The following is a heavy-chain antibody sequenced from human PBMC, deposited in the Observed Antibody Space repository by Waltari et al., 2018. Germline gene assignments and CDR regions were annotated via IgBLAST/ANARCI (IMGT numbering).Heavy chain of an antibody. CDR1: GGTFNNYA. V-gene: IGHV1-69*12. Sequence: QVQLVQSGAEVKKPGSSVKVSCKASGGTFNNYAINWVRQAPGQGLEWMGGTIPVIGTATYTPNFQDRVTCTADDSTGTAYMELRSLRSEDTTMYYCARGGRSGYLYHFDFWGQGTLVTVSS. CDR3: ARGGRSGYLYHFDF. J-gene: IGHJ4*02. CDR2: TIPVIGTA. D-gene: IGHD3-22*01.